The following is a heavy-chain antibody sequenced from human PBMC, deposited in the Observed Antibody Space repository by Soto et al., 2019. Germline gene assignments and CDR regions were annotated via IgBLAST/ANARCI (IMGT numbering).Heavy chain of an antibody. J-gene: IGHJ6*02. CDR1: GGSISSSSYS. Sequence: QLQLQESGPRLVKPSETLSLTCSVSGGSISSSSYSWGWIRQPPGKGLEWIGTIYYSGSTHYNPSPEGRVALSEDTPDNQLSLRLSSVTAADAAVYYCGRQPGHCGSTTCFGYYSVDVWGQGTTVTVS. CDR3: GRQPGHCGSTTCFGYYSVDV. CDR2: IYYSGST. V-gene: IGHV4-39*01. D-gene: IGHD2-2*01.